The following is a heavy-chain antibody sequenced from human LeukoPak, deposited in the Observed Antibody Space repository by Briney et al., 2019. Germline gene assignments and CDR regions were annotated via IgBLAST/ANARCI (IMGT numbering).Heavy chain of an antibody. CDR3: ARRKGDGYNSPFDY. V-gene: IGHV5-51*01. Sequence: GESLKISCKGSGYSFPNYWIGWVRQMPGQGLEWMGIIYPADSDTRYSPSFQGQVAISADKSINTAYLQWTSLKASDTAMYYCARRKGDGYNSPFDYWGQGTLVTVSS. D-gene: IGHD5-24*01. CDR1: GYSFPNYW. J-gene: IGHJ4*02. CDR2: IYPADSDT.